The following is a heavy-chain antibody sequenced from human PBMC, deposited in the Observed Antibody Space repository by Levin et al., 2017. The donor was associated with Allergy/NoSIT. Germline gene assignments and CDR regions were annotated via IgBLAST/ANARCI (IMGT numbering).Heavy chain of an antibody. CDR1: GFTFSSYD. CDR3: ARAPRDSGYDLSLDTAMGLLFDY. Sequence: GGSLRLSCAASGFTFSSYDMHWVRQATGKGLEWVSAIGTAGDTYYPGSVKGRFTISRENAKNSLYLQMNSLRAGDTAVYYCARAPRDSGYDLSLDTAMGLLFDYWGQGTLVTVSS. D-gene: IGHD5-18*01. V-gene: IGHV3-13*01. CDR2: IGTAGDT. J-gene: IGHJ4*02.